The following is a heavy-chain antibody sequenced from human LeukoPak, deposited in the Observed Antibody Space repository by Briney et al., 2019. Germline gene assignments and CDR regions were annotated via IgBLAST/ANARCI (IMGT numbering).Heavy chain of an antibody. CDR3: TAVYRVEGHYYYYMDG. D-gene: IGHD3-16*02. Sequence: GGSLRLSCAASGFNFSSYGMSWVRQAPGKGLEWLGRIKSNTDGGTTDYAAPVKGRFTISRDDSKNTLYLQMNSLKTEDTAVYYCTAVYRVEGHYYYYMDGWGKGTTVTISS. CDR2: IKSNTDGGTT. CDR1: GFNFSSYG. J-gene: IGHJ6*03. V-gene: IGHV3-15*01.